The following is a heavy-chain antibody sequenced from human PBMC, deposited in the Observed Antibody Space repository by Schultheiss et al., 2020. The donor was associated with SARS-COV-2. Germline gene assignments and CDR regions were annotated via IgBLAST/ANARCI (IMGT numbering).Heavy chain of an antibody. J-gene: IGHJ3*02. Sequence: ASVKVSCKASGYTFTGYYMHWVRQAPGQGLEWMGWINPNSGGTNYAQSLQGRVSMTTDTSTSTAYLEVRSLRSDDTAVYYCARVSRVNRRNPDDAFDIWGQGTMVTVSS. D-gene: IGHD1/OR15-1a*01. CDR2: INPNSGGT. CDR1: GYTFTGYY. V-gene: IGHV1-2*02. CDR3: ARVSRVNRRNPDDAFDI.